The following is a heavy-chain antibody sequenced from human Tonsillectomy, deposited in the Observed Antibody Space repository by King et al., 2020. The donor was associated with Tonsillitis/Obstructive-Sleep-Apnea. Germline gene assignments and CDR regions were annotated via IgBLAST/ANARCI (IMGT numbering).Heavy chain of an antibody. J-gene: IGHJ6*03. D-gene: IGHD6-6*01. CDR3: ARVIASRPTVYYMDV. V-gene: IGHV4-31*03. CDR2: IFHSAGT. CDR1: STSISSGGYY. Sequence: QLQESGPGLVKPSPTLSLTCTVSSTSISSGGYYWSWLRQHPGKGLEWIGYIFHSAGTLYNPSLESRVSISIDTSKNLFSLKLNSVTAADPAVYYCARVIASRPTVYYMDVWGKGTTVTVSS.